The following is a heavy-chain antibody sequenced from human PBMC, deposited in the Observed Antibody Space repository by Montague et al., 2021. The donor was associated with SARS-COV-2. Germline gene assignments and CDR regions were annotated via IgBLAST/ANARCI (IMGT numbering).Heavy chain of an antibody. D-gene: IGHD3-10*01. Sequence: SLRLSCAASGFTFSSYSMNWVRQAPGKGLEWVSFISSSSSYIYYSDSVKGRFTISRDNAKNSLYLQMNSLRAEETAVYYWSREPLDYGLWSSGSYYNAYYYYYGMDVWGQGTTVTVSS. V-gene: IGHV3-21*01. J-gene: IGHJ6*02. CDR2: ISSSSSYI. CDR3: SREPLDYGLWSSGSYYNAYYYYYGMDV. CDR1: GFTFSSYS.